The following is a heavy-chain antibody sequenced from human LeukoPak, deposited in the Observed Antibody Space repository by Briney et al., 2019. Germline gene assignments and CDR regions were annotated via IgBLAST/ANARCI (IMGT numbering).Heavy chain of an antibody. J-gene: IGHJ2*01. V-gene: IGHV4-59*01. Sequence: SETLSLTCTVSGGSISSYYWSWIRQPPGKGLEWIGYIYYSGSTNYNPSLKSRVTISVDTSKNQFSLKLSSVTAADTAVYYCAGLAYCGGDCYYAHYWYFDLWGRGTLVTVSS. D-gene: IGHD2-21*02. CDR3: AGLAYCGGDCYYAHYWYFDL. CDR2: IYYSGST. CDR1: GGSISSYY.